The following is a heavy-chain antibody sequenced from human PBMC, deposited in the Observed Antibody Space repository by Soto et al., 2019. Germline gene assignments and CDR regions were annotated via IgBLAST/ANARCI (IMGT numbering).Heavy chain of an antibody. D-gene: IGHD2-15*01. CDR2: ISGSGGST. V-gene: IGHV3-23*01. CDR3: AKGLRVVATTYYYYGMDV. J-gene: IGHJ6*02. CDR1: EFTFSSYA. Sequence: PGGSLRLSCAASEFTFSSYAMSWVRQAPGKGLEWVSAISGSGGSTYYADSVKGRFTISRDNSKNTLYLQMNSLRAEDTAVYYCAKGLRVVATTYYYYGMDVWGQGTTVTVSS.